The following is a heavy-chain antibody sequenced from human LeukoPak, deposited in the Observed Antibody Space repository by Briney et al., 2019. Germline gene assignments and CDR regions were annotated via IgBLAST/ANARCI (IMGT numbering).Heavy chain of an antibody. V-gene: IGHV1-2*02. CDR3: ARVSRVATMRNWFDP. CDR2: INPNSGGT. Sequence: ASVKVSCKTSGYTFTDYYLHWVRQAPGQGLEWMGWINPNSGGTNYAQKFQGRVTMTRDTSISTAYMELSRLRSDDTAVYYCARVSRVATMRNWFDPWGQGTLVTVSS. D-gene: IGHD5-12*01. J-gene: IGHJ5*02. CDR1: GYTFTDYY.